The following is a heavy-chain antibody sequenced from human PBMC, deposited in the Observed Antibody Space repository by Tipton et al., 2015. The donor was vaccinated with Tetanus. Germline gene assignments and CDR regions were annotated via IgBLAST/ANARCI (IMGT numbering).Heavy chain of an antibody. Sequence: TLSLTCSASGDSINAFYWTWLRQPPGKSLEWIGNIDGAASSTYNPTFKNRVTIFRDLSKNQFSLRLTSVTAADTAIYYCARERGSGSYPLDYWGRGTLVTVSA. J-gene: IGHJ4*02. CDR2: IDGAASS. D-gene: IGHD3-10*01. V-gene: IGHV4-59*01. CDR3: ARERGSGSYPLDY. CDR1: GDSINAFY.